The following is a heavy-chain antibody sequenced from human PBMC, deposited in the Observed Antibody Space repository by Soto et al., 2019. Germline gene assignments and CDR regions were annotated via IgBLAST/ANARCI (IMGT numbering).Heavy chain of an antibody. CDR1: GFTFSSYA. J-gene: IGHJ4*02. CDR3: ARSTGSLRYFDY. V-gene: IGHV3-23*01. CDR2: ISGSGGST. Sequence: PGGSLRLSCAASGFTFSSYAMSWVRQAPGKGLEWVSAISGSGGSTHYADSVKGRFTISRDNSKNTLYLQMNSLRAEDTAVYYCARSTGSLRYFDYWGQGTLVTVSS. D-gene: IGHD2-21*02.